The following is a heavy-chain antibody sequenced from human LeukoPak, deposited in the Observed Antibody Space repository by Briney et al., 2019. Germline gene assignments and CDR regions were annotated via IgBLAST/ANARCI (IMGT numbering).Heavy chain of an antibody. CDR3: ARHVLNYYDSSGYSVAEDLFDY. J-gene: IGHJ4*02. V-gene: IGHV5-51*01. CDR2: IYPGDSDT. D-gene: IGHD3-22*01. CDR1: GYSFTSYW. Sequence: GGSLRLSCKGSGYSFTSYWIGWVRQMPGKGLEWMGIIYPGDSDTRYSPSFQGQVTISADKSISTAYLQWSSLKASVTAMYYCARHVLNYYDSSGYSVAEDLFDYWGQGTLVTVSS.